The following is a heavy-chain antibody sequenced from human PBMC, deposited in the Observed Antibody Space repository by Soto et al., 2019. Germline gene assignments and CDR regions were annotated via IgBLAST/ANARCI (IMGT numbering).Heavy chain of an antibody. J-gene: IGHJ5*02. Sequence: ASVKVSCKASGYTFTSYDINWVRQATGQGLEWMGWMNPNSGNTGYAQKFQGRVTMTRNTSISTAYMELSSLRSEDTAVHYCARTPVVVVAATHWFDPWGQGTLVTVSS. V-gene: IGHV1-8*01. CDR1: GYTFTSYD. CDR3: ARTPVVVVAATHWFDP. CDR2: MNPNSGNT. D-gene: IGHD2-15*01.